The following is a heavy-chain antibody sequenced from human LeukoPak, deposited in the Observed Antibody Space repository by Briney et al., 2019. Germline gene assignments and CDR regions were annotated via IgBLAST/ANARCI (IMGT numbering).Heavy chain of an antibody. V-gene: IGHV1-8*02. CDR1: GYTFTGYY. CDR2: MNPNSGNT. CDR3: ARAENWFDP. D-gene: IGHD1-14*01. J-gene: IGHJ5*02. Sequence: ASVKVSCKASGYTFTGYYMHWVRQAPGQGLEWMGWMNPNSGNTGYAQKFQGRVTMTRNTSISTAYMELSSLRSEDTAVYYCARAENWFDPWGQGTLVTVSS.